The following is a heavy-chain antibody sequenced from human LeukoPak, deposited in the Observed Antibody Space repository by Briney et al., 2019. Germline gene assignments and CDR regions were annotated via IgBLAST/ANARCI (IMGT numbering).Heavy chain of an antibody. D-gene: IGHD1-14*01. J-gene: IGHJ4*02. CDR3: AKPAKTDYADY. V-gene: IGHV3-23*01. Sequence: QPGRSLRLSCAASGFTFDDYAMHWVRQAPGKGLEWVSAISGSGGNTYYADSVKGRFTISRDNSKNTLYLQMNSLRAEDTALYYCAKPAKTDYADYWGQGTLVTVSS. CDR1: GFTFDDYA. CDR2: ISGSGGNT.